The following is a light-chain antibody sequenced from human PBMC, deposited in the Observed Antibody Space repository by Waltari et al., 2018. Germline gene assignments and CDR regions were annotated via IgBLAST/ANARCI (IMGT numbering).Light chain of an antibody. CDR3: QHSYSTPPFT. CDR1: QTISIY. CDR2: AAS. J-gene: IGKJ3*01. Sequence: RVTISCRASQTISIYLNWFQQKPGKAPKLLIYAASSLQSGVPSRFSGSGSGTDFTLTISSLQPEDFATYYCQHSYSTPPFTFGPGTKVDIK. V-gene: IGKV1-39*01.